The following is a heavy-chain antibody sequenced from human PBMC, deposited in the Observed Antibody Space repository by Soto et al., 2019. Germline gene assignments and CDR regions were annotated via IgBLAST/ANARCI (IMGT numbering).Heavy chain of an antibody. CDR2: IDYRGRT. V-gene: IGHV4-39*01. D-gene: IGHD4-17*01. J-gene: IGHJ6*03. CDR3: ARLKRGDDDFDLVYYYYMDV. CDR1: GGSFSSSSYL. Sequence: SETLSLTCTVSGGSFSSSSYLWGWIRQPPGKGLEWIGSIDYRGRTNYNPSLESRISISVDTSKNQFSLNLTSVTAADTAVYYCARLKRGDDDFDLVYYYYMDVWGNGTTVTVSS.